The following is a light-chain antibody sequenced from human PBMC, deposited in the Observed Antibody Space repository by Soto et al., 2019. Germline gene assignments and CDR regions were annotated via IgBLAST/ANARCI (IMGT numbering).Light chain of an antibody. Sequence: EIVLTQSPATLSLSPGERGQISCRASQSVGINLAWYQQKPGQAPRLLINDASNRATGIPARFSGGGAGTDVTLTISDVEPEDSGVYYGQQRSNWPPLTFGGGTKVEIK. V-gene: IGKV3-11*01. CDR2: DAS. CDR3: QQRSNWPPLT. J-gene: IGKJ4*02. CDR1: QSVGIN.